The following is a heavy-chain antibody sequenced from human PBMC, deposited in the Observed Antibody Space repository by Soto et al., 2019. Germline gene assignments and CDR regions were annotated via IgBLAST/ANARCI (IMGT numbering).Heavy chain of an antibody. CDR1: GFTFSSYA. J-gene: IGHJ4*02. Sequence: EVQLLESGGGLVQPGGSLRLSCAASGFTFSSYAMSWVRQAPGKGLEWVSAISGSGGSTYYAESVKGRFTIARDNSKNTLYRRMDSLRAEDTAVYYCAKDMGYCSGGSCTADYSGEGTLVTVSS. CDR2: ISGSGGST. V-gene: IGHV3-23*01. D-gene: IGHD2-15*01. CDR3: AKDMGYCSGGSCTADY.